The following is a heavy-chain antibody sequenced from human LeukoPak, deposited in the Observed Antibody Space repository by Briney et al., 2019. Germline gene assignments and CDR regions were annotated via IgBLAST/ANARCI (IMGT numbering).Heavy chain of an antibody. Sequence: ASVKVSCKASGYTFTTYYMHWVRQAPGQGLEWMGIINPSGGSTTYAQRFQGRVTMTRDTSTSTVYMDLSNLRSEDTAMYYCARVVSGSYWGLEYWGQGTLVTVSS. CDR1: GYTFTTYY. V-gene: IGHV1-46*01. D-gene: IGHD1-26*01. CDR2: INPSGGST. CDR3: ARVVSGSYWGLEY. J-gene: IGHJ4*02.